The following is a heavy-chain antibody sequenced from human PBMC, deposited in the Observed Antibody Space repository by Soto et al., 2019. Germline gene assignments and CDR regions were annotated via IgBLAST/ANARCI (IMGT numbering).Heavy chain of an antibody. CDR1: GVTVSSGAYY. V-gene: IGHV4-31*03. CDR3: ARYRFSGSRWSKFDY. J-gene: IGHJ4*02. D-gene: IGHD6-13*01. Sequence: PSETLSLTCTVSGVTVSSGAYYWSWIRQPPGKGLEWIGNIYHTGSTYYSPSLKSRVDISLDKSKNQFSLWLSSVTAADTAVYYCARYRFSGSRWSKFDYWGQGTLVTVSS. CDR2: IYHTGST.